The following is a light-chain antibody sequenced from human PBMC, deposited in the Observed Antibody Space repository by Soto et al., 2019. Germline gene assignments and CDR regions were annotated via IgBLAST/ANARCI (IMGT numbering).Light chain of an antibody. CDR2: DAS. Sequence: EIVLTQSPATLSLSPGERATLSCRASQSVSSYLAWYQQKPGQAPRLLIYDASNRATGIPARFSGSGSGTAFTLPISSLELEVFPVYFGRNRSNGPPTFGQGTRREMK. V-gene: IGKV3-11*01. CDR1: QSVSSY. CDR3: RNRSNGPPT. J-gene: IGKJ5*01.